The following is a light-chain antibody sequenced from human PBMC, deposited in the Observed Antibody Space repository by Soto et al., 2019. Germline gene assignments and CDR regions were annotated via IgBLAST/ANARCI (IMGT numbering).Light chain of an antibody. CDR2: LGS. V-gene: IGKV2-28*01. Sequence: DIVVTQSPLSLPVTPGEPASISCRSSQGLLHSNGHNYLDWYVQKPGQSPQLLIFLGSTRSSGVPDRFSGSGSGTDFTLKISRVEAEDVGIYYCMQGLQIPLTFGGGTKVEIK. CDR1: QGLLHSNGHNY. J-gene: IGKJ4*01. CDR3: MQGLQIPLT.